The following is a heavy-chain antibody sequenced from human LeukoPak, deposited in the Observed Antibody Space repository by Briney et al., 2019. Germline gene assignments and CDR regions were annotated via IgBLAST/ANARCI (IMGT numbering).Heavy chain of an antibody. J-gene: IGHJ4*02. V-gene: IGHV3-48*01. Sequence: GGSLRLSCAASGFTYSSYSMNWVRQAPGKGLEWVSYISSTSSTIYYADSVKGRFTISRDNAKNSLYLQMNSLRAEDTAVYYCAKDRRDGYIFDYWGQGTLVTVSS. D-gene: IGHD5-24*01. CDR1: GFTYSSYS. CDR2: ISSTSSTI. CDR3: AKDRRDGYIFDY.